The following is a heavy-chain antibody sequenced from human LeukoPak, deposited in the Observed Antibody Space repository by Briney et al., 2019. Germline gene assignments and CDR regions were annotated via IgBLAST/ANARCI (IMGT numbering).Heavy chain of an antibody. V-gene: IGHV4-59*01. CDR1: GGSISTYY. CDR3: ARGGYYYNSGTEAYFDY. Sequence: PSETLSLTCTVSGGSISTYYWSWIRQPPGKGLEWIGYIYYSGNTNYNPSLKSRVTISVDTSKNQFSLNVSSVTAADTAVYYCARGGYYYNSGTEAYFDYWGQGILVTVSS. D-gene: IGHD3-10*01. CDR2: IYYSGNT. J-gene: IGHJ4*02.